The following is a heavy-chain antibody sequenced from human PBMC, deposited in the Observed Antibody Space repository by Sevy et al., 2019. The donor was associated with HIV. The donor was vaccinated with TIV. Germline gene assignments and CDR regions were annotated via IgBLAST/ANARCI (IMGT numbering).Heavy chain of an antibody. Sequence: GGSLRLSCTGSGFTFSNYVMSWVRQAPGKGLEWVASIRTKAYGGTREYAASVKGRFTVSRDDSKSIAYLEMNSLKIEDTAVYYCTSAERDYFYMDVWGKGTTVTVSS. J-gene: IGHJ6*03. V-gene: IGHV3-49*04. CDR1: GFTFSNYV. CDR2: IRTKAYGGTR. CDR3: TSAERDYFYMDV.